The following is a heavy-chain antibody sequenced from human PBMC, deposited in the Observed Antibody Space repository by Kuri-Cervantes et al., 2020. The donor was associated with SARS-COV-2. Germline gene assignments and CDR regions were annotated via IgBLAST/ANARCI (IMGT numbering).Heavy chain of an antibody. V-gene: IGHV3-30*04. D-gene: IGHD3-22*01. CDR1: GFTFSSYA. Sequence: GGSLRLSCAASGFTFSSYAMHWVRQAPGKGLEWVAVISYDGSNKYYADSVKGRFTISRDNSKNTLYLQMNSLRAEDTAVYYCARDPDYYDSSGYYGGFDHWGQGTLVTVSS. CDR3: ARDPDYYDSSGYYGGFDH. CDR2: ISYDGSNK. J-gene: IGHJ4*02.